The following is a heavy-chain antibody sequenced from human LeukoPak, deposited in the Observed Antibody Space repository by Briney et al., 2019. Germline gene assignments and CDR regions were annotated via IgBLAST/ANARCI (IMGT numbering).Heavy chain of an antibody. CDR3: ARGPPLWRKGNAFDI. CDR2: INHSGST. CDR1: GGSFSGYY. Sequence: SGTLSLTCAVYGGSFSGYYWSWIRQPPGKGLEWIGEINHSGSTNYNPSLKSRVTISVDTSKNQFSLKLSSVTAADTAVYYCARGPPLWRKGNAFDIWGQGTMVTVSS. J-gene: IGHJ3*02. D-gene: IGHD3-10*01. V-gene: IGHV4-34*01.